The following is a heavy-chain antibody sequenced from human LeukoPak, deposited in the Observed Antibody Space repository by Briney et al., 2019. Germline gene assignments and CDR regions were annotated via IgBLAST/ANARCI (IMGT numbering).Heavy chain of an antibody. J-gene: IGHJ4*02. V-gene: IGHV1-18*01. CDR2: ISAYNGNT. Sequence: ASVKVSCKASGYTFTSYGISWVRQAPGQGLEWMGWISAYNGNTNYAQKLQGRVTMTTDTSTSTAYMEPRSLRSDDTAVYYCARGRYDSSLLEAGYFDYWGQGTLVTVSS. D-gene: IGHD3-22*01. CDR1: GYTFTSYG. CDR3: ARGRYDSSLLEAGYFDY.